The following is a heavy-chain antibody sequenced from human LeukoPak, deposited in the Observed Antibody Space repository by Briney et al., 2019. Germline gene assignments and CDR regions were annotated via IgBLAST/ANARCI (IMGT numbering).Heavy chain of an antibody. V-gene: IGHV3-48*01. CDR3: ARDKEGGFDY. D-gene: IGHD1-26*01. CDR2: ISSSSSTI. CDR1: GFTFNSYS. J-gene: IGHJ4*02. Sequence: GGSLRLSCAASGFTFNSYSMNWARQAPGKGLEWVSYISSSSSTIYYADSVKGRFTISRDNAKNSLYLQMNSLRAEDTAVYYCARDKEGGFDYWGQGTLVTVSS.